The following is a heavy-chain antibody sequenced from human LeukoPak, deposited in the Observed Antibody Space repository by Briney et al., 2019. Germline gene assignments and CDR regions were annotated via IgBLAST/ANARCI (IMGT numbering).Heavy chain of an antibody. CDR2: INPNSGGT. J-gene: IGHJ4*02. Sequence: ASVKVSCKASGYTFTGYYMHWVRQAPGQGLEWMGWINPNSGGTNYAQKFQGRVTMTRDTSISTAYVELSRLRSDDTAVYYCARTGYYYGSGSYFDYWGQGTLVTVSS. D-gene: IGHD3-10*01. CDR3: ARTGYYYGSGSYFDY. CDR1: GYTFTGYY. V-gene: IGHV1-2*02.